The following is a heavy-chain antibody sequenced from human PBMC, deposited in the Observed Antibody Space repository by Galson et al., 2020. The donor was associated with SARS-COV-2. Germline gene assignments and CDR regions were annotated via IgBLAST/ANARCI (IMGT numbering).Heavy chain of an antibody. Sequence: ASVKVSCKASGGTFSTYTISWVRQAPGQGLEWMGRIIPILDIANYAQNFQGRVTISADKSTSTAYMELRSLRSEDTAVYYCAGDISEGWYQDYDSWGQGTLVTVSS. CDR1: GGTFSTYT. D-gene: IGHD6-19*01. V-gene: IGHV1-69*04. CDR3: AGDISEGWYQDYDS. J-gene: IGHJ4*02. CDR2: IIPILDIA.